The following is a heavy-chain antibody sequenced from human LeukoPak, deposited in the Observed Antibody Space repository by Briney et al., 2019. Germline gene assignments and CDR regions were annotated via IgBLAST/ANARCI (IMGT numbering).Heavy chain of an antibody. V-gene: IGHV1-2*02. CDR1: GYTFTGYY. CDR2: INPNSGGT. CDR3: ASGYSSSWLPEYYFDY. Sequence: GASVKVSCKASGYTFTGYYMHWVRQAPGQGLEWMGWINPNSGGTNYAQKFQGRVTMTRDTSISTAYMELSRLRSDDTAVYYCASGYSSSWLPEYYFDYWGQGTLVTVSS. D-gene: IGHD6-13*01. J-gene: IGHJ4*02.